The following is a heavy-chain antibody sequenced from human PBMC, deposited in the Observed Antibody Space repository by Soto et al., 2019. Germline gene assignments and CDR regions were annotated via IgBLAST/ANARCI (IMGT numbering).Heavy chain of an antibody. J-gene: IGHJ4*02. D-gene: IGHD2-21*02. CDR3: ARGDYCGGDCYSSLDY. CDR1: GGTFSSYA. Sequence: SVKVSCKASGGTFSSYAISWGRQAPGQGLEWMGGIIPIFGTANYAQKFQGRVTITADESTSTAYMELSSLRSEDTAVYYCARGDYCGGDCYSSLDYWGQGTLVTVSS. V-gene: IGHV1-69*13. CDR2: IIPIFGTA.